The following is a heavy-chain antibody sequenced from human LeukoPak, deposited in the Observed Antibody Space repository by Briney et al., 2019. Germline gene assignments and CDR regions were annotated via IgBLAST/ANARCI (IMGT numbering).Heavy chain of an antibody. V-gene: IGHV1-24*01. J-gene: IGHJ4*02. CDR3: ATVMGGSSGWLDY. CDR2: FDPEDGET. D-gene: IGHD6-19*01. CDR1: GYSLTELS. Sequence: ASLKVSCKVSGYSLTELSMHWVRQAPGQALEWMGGFDPEDGETIYAQKFQGRVTMTEDTSTDTAYMDLSSLRSEDTAVYYCATVMGGSSGWLDYWGQGTLVTVSS.